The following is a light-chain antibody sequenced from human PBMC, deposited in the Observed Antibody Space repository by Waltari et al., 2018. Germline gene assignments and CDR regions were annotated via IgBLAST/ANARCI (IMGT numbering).Light chain of an antibody. CDR2: GAS. CDR1: QTILTS. V-gene: IGKV1-39*01. J-gene: IGKJ2*01. Sequence: DIQMAQSPSSLSASLGDRVTITCRASQTILTSLNWYQQKPGKAPKLLIYGASTLQSGVPSRFSGSASGTDFTLSISSLQPEDSATYYCQHSYNPPYTFGQGTKVEIK. CDR3: QHSYNPPYT.